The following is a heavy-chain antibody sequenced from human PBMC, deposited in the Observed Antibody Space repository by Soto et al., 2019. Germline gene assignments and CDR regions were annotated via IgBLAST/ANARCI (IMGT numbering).Heavy chain of an antibody. J-gene: IGHJ4*02. Sequence: EVQLVESGGGLVQPGGSLRLSCAASGFTFSSSWMHWVRQAPGKGLVWVSRINSGASSTNYADSVKGRFTSSRDNAKNTLYPLMHSLTAEDTAVYSCARGPSGWFGYDYWGQGTLVTVSS. CDR2: INSGASST. D-gene: IGHD6-19*01. V-gene: IGHV3-74*01. CDR1: GFTFSSSW. CDR3: ARGPSGWFGYDY.